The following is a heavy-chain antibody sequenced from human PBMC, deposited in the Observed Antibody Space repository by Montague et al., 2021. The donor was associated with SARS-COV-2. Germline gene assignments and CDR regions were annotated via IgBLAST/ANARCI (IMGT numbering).Heavy chain of an antibody. Sequence: PALVKPTQTLTLTCTFSGFSLSTSGMCVSWIRQPPGKALEWLALIDWDDDKYYSTSLKTRLTISKDTSKNQVVLTMTNMDPVDTATYYCARIRDYDILTGYDSGFDDWGQGTLVTVSS. V-gene: IGHV2-70*01. J-gene: IGHJ4*02. CDR1: GFSLSTSGMC. D-gene: IGHD3-9*01. CDR3: ARIRDYDILTGYDSGFDD. CDR2: IDWDDDK.